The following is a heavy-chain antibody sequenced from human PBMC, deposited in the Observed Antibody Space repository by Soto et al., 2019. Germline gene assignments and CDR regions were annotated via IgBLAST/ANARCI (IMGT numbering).Heavy chain of an antibody. CDR2: IKSKTDGGTT. J-gene: IGHJ4*02. V-gene: IGHV3-15*01. CDR3: TTEVSYDILTGYRSTD. D-gene: IGHD3-9*01. CDR1: GFTFSNAW. Sequence: GGSLRLSCAASGFTFSNAWMSWVRQAPGKGLEWVGRIKSKTDGGTTDYAAPVKGRFTISRDDSKNTLYLQMDSLKTEDAAVYYCTTEVSYDILTGYRSTDWGQGTLVTVSS.